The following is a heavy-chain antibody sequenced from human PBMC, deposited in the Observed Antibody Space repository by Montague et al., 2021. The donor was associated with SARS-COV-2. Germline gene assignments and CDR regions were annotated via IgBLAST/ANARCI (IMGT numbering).Heavy chain of an antibody. Sequence: SETPSLTCSVSGESIDRDTYYWGWIRQSPGKGLEWIGSLSSSGSTYYNPSLRSRVTISMDTSKNHFSLKVNSVTATDTAVYFCARPGSVSGWFYFDDWGQGTLVSVSS. V-gene: IGHV4-39*02. CDR1: GESIDRDTYY. CDR2: LSSSGST. J-gene: IGHJ4*02. D-gene: IGHD6-19*01. CDR3: ARPGSVSGWFYFDD.